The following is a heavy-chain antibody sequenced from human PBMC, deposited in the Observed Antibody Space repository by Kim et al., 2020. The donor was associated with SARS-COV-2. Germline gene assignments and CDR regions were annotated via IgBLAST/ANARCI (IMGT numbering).Heavy chain of an antibody. CDR2: MTSDSRNI. Sequence: GGSLRLSCAASGFSFSSYSMNWVRQAPGKGLEWVSSMTSDSRNIYYVDSLKGRFTISRDNAKNSLYLQMNGLRVEDTAVYFCARGLNWNDESAYFDNWGQGTLVTVSS. D-gene: IGHD1-1*01. CDR3: ARGLNWNDESAYFDN. V-gene: IGHV3-21*01. CDR1: GFSFSSYS. J-gene: IGHJ4*02.